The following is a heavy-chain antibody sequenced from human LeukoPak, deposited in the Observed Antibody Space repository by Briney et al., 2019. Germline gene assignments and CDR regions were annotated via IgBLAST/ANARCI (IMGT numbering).Heavy chain of an antibody. D-gene: IGHD6-19*01. J-gene: IGHJ6*03. CDR2: IWYDGSNQ. CDR1: GFTVSSYG. CDR3: AKGGLGGSGWAGDYYYYMDA. Sequence: GGSQRLSCAASGFTVSSYGMHWVRQAPGKGLECVAVIWYDGSNQYYADSVKGRFTISRDNSKNTLWLQMNSLRDEDTAVYYCAKGGLGGSGWAGDYYYYMDAMGKGLTFTVSS. V-gene: IGHV3-33*03.